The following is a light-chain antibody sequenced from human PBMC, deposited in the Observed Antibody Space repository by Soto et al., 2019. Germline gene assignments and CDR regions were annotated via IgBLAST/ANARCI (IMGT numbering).Light chain of an antibody. J-gene: IGLJ1*01. CDR1: SSDVGGYNY. Sequence: QSVLTQPPSVSGSPGQSVTISCTGTSSDVGGYNYVSWYQQHPGKAPKLMIYEVTKRPSGIPDRFSGSKSGNTASLTVSGLQAEDEADYFCCSHAGDNTYVFGTGTKLTVL. CDR2: EVT. CDR3: CSHAGDNTYV. V-gene: IGLV2-8*01.